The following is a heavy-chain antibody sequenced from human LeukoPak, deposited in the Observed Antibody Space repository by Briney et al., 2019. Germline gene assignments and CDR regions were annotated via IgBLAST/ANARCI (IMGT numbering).Heavy chain of an antibody. Sequence: GGSLRLSCAAAGFTFTNYWMIWVRQAPGKGLEWVANIKEDGSAEFYVDSVKGRFTLSRDNAKNSVHLQMNSLRAEDTAVYYCARDRVRREYSDSSGYRPDAFDIWGQGTMVTVSS. V-gene: IGHV3-7*01. CDR1: GFTFTNYW. CDR2: IKEDGSAE. J-gene: IGHJ3*02. D-gene: IGHD3-22*01. CDR3: ARDRVRREYSDSSGYRPDAFDI.